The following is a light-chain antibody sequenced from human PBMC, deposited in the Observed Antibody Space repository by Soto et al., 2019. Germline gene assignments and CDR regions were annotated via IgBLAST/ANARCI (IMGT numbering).Light chain of an antibody. V-gene: IGKV3-15*01. Sequence: EIVMTQSPATLSVSPGESATLSCRASQSVSTNLAWYQQKPGQAPRLLIYATSIRATGIPGRFSGSGSGTEFTLTISSLQSEDFAVYYCQQYYKWPTYTFGQGTRLEIK. CDR3: QQYYKWPTYT. J-gene: IGKJ2*01. CDR2: ATS. CDR1: QSVSTN.